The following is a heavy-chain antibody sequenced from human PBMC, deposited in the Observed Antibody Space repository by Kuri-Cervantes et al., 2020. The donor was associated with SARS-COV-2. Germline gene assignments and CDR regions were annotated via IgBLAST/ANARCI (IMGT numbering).Heavy chain of an antibody. CDR1: GASLSSADFY. Sequence: SETLSLTCTVSGASLSSADFYWSWIRQPPGKGLEWIGYIYFSGTTYYNPSLQSRVTISVDTSKNQFSLKLTSVTVADTAVYYCVSTETGNTNWFDPWGQGTLVTDSS. CDR3: VSTETGNTNWFDP. D-gene: IGHD1-7*01. V-gene: IGHV4-30-4*01. J-gene: IGHJ5*02. CDR2: IYFSGTT.